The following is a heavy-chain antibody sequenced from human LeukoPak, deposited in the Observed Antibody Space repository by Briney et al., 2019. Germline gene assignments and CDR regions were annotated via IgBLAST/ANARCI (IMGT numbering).Heavy chain of an antibody. J-gene: IGHJ4*02. CDR3: AKPFNVLRYFDWLFQPPFYFDY. Sequence: PGGSLRLSCAASGFTFSDYYMSWIRQAPGKGLEWVSAISGSGGSTYYADSVKGRFTISRDNSKNTLYLQMNSLRAEDTAVYYCAKPFNVLRYFDWLFQPPFYFDYWGQGTLVTVSS. CDR1: GFTFSDYY. V-gene: IGHV3-23*01. CDR2: ISGSGGST. D-gene: IGHD3-9*01.